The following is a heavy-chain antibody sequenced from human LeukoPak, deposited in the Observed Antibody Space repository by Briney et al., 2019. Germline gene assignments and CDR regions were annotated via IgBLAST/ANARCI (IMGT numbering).Heavy chain of an antibody. Sequence: ASVKVSCKASGYTFTSYYMHWVRQAPGQGLEWMGIINPSGGSTSYAQKFQGRVTMTRDTSTSTVYMELSSLRSEDTAVYYCVRADYGDYDASPFDYWGQGTLVTVSS. V-gene: IGHV1-46*01. D-gene: IGHD4-17*01. J-gene: IGHJ4*02. CDR1: GYTFTSYY. CDR3: VRADYGDYDASPFDY. CDR2: INPSGGST.